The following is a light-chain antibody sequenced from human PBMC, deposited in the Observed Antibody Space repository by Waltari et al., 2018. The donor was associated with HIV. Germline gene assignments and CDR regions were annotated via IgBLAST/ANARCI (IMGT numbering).Light chain of an antibody. CDR2: QDV. V-gene: IGLV3-25*03. Sequence: SYDLTQAPSVSVTQGQTARIPCSGDALSSHFVSWYRQNPAQSTMMIIFQDVQRPPGIPARFSASTSGTIATLTISEVQAEDEADYYCQSAHNSHTIFGGGTKLTVL. CDR1: ALSSHF. CDR3: QSAHNSHTI. J-gene: IGLJ2*01.